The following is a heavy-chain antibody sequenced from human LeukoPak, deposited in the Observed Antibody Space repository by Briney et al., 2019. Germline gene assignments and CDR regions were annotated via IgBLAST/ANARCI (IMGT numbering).Heavy chain of an antibody. V-gene: IGHV3-7*01. CDR1: GFAFSSYW. CDR2: IRPDGNEK. CDR3: ARVSIVVVPGSNWFDP. D-gene: IGHD2-2*01. J-gene: IGHJ5*02. Sequence: EGSLRLSCAAFGFAFSSYWMTWVRQAPGKGLEWMANIRPDGNEKYYVDSVKGRFTIFRDNAKNSLYLQMNSLRAEDTAIYYCARVSIVVVPGSNWFDPWGQGTLVTVSS.